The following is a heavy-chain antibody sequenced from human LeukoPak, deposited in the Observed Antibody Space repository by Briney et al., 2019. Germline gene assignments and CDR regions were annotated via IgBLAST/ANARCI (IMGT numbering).Heavy chain of an antibody. Sequence: SVKVSCKXSGGTIINYAINWVRQAPGQGLEWMGRIIPIFHRTNYSQKFQGRLTITTDESTRTAYMELSSLRSEDTAEYYCARDIPGSSGYFNDAFDIWGQGTMVTVSS. CDR1: GGTIINYA. J-gene: IGHJ3*02. V-gene: IGHV1-69*05. CDR2: IIPIFHRT. D-gene: IGHD3-22*01. CDR3: ARDIPGSSGYFNDAFDI.